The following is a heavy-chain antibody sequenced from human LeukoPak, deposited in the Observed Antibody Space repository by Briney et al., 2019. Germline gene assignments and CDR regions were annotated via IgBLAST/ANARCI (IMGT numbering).Heavy chain of an antibody. CDR2: IKQDGSEK. D-gene: IGHD4-11*01. V-gene: IGHV3-7*03. CDR1: GFTFSSYW. Sequence: GGSLRLSCAASGFTFSSYWMSWVRQAPGKGLEWVANIKQDGSEKYYVDSVKGRFTISRDNAKNSLYLQMNSLSAEDTAVYYCARNGPQMTTITCFDYWGQGILVTVSS. J-gene: IGHJ4*02. CDR3: ARNGPQMTTITCFDY.